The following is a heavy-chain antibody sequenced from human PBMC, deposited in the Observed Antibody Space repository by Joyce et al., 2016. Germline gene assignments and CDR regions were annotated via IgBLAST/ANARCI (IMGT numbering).Heavy chain of an antibody. J-gene: IGHJ4*02. D-gene: IGHD6-13*01. CDR3: ARETGIDAH. V-gene: IGHV4-34*01. CDR2: INHSGIS. CDR1: GGSFSGYN. Sequence: QVQLQQWGAGLLKPSETLSLTCAVYGGSFSGYNWNWSRQPPGKGLEWIGEINHSGISNYNPSLKSRVTISIDTSKNQFSLKLSSVTAADTAVYYCARETGIDAHWGQGTLVTVSS.